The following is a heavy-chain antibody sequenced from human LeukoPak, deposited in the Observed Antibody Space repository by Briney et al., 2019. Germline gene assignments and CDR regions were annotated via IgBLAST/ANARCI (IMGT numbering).Heavy chain of an antibody. CDR1: GGSFSGYY. D-gene: IGHD5-24*01. Sequence: SETLSLTCAVYGGSFSGYYWSWIRQPPGKGLEWIGEINHSGSTNYNPSLKSRVTLSVDTSKNQFSLKLSSVTAADTAVYYCARAVNPRVEMATIDYWGQGTLVTVSS. J-gene: IGHJ4*02. CDR3: ARAVNPRVEMATIDY. V-gene: IGHV4-34*01. CDR2: INHSGST.